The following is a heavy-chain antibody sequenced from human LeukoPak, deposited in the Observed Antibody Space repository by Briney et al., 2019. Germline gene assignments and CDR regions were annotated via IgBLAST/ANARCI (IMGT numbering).Heavy chain of an antibody. D-gene: IGHD4-17*01. Sequence: GASVKVSCKASGYTFTGYYMHWVRQAPGQGLEWMGWINPNSGGTNYAQKFQGRVTMTRDTSISAVYMELSSLRSEDTAVYYCARDSADYGDYDYWGQGTLVTVSS. CDR3: ARDSADYGDYDY. CDR1: GYTFTGYY. CDR2: INPNSGGT. J-gene: IGHJ4*02. V-gene: IGHV1-2*02.